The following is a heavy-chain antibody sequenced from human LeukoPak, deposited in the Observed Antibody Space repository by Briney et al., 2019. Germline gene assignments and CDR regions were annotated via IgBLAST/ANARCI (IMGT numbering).Heavy chain of an antibody. V-gene: IGHV3-30-3*01. CDR1: GFTFSSYA. Sequence: GGSLRLSCAASGFTFSSYAMHWVRQAPGKGLEWVAVISYDGSNKYYADSVKGRFTISRDNSKNTLYLQMNSLRAEDTAVYYCARDPSTPRYCSSTSCPGGFDYWGQGTLVTVSS. CDR2: ISYDGSNK. CDR3: ARDPSTPRYCSSTSCPGGFDY. J-gene: IGHJ4*02. D-gene: IGHD2-2*01.